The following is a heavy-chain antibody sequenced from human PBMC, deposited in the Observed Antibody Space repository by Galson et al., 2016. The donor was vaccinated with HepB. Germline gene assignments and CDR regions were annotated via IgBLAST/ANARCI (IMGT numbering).Heavy chain of an antibody. V-gene: IGHV4-34*01. Sequence: SETLSLTCSFFSGSSGGSFNDYYWSWIRRPPGKGLEWIGEVKHSGSTNHNPSLKGRVTLSVDTSKNQFSLKLSSLTAAGTAVYYCARAQYTYARFFYSGMDLWGPGTTVIVSS. CDR2: VKHSGST. J-gene: IGHJ6*02. D-gene: IGHD5-18*01. CDR3: ARAQYTYARFFYSGMDL. CDR1: GGSFNDYY.